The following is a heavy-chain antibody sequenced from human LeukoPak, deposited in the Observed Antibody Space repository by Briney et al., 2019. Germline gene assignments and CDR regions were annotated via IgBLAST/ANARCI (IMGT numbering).Heavy chain of an antibody. Sequence: ASVKVSCKASGYTFTSYAMHWVRQAPGQRLEWMGWINAGNGNTKYSQKFQGRVTMTTDTSTSTAYMKLRNLGSDDTAVYYCARDAITYCGGDCYSAFWGEGTLVTVSS. CDR2: INAGNGNT. J-gene: IGHJ4*02. V-gene: IGHV1-3*01. D-gene: IGHD2-21*02. CDR3: ARDAITYCGGDCYSAF. CDR1: GYTFTSYA.